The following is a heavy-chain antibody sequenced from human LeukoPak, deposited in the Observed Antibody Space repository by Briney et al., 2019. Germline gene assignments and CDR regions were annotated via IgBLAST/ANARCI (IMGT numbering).Heavy chain of an antibody. CDR3: AKDRGWFGGSLANFDD. J-gene: IGHJ4*02. CDR1: GFTFSSYA. D-gene: IGHD3-10*01. V-gene: IGHV3-23*01. Sequence: GGSLRLSCAASGFTFSSYAMHWVRQAPGKGLEWVSAISGSGGSIYYADSVKGRFTISRDNSKNTLFLQMNSLRAEDTAVYYCAKDRGWFGGSLANFDDWGQGTLVTVSS. CDR2: ISGSGGSI.